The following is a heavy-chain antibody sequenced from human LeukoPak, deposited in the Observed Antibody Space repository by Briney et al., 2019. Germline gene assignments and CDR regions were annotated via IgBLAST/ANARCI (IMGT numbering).Heavy chain of an antibody. Sequence: PSETLSLTCAVYGGSFSVYYWSWIRQPPGKGLDWIGEINHSGSTNYNPSLKSRVTISVDTSKNQFSLKLSSVTAADTAVYYCARGLSLITGTTAVVATKGSLDYWGQGTLVTVSS. CDR1: GGSFSVYY. CDR2: INHSGST. CDR3: ARGLSLITGTTAVVATKGSLDY. D-gene: IGHD1-7*01. J-gene: IGHJ4*02. V-gene: IGHV4-34*01.